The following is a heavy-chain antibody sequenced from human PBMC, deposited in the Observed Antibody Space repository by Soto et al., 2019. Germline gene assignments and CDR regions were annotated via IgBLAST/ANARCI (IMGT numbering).Heavy chain of an antibody. CDR1: GSSINSNGYN. Sequence: SETLSLTCTVSGSSINSNGYNWGWIRQPPGKGLEWIGSMFYGVSTYYNPSLKSRVTVSVDTSKNRFSLNLGSVTAADTAVYYCARLPSRHLVDYWGQGTLVTVSS. CDR3: ARLPSRHLVDY. CDR2: MFYGVST. J-gene: IGHJ4*02. D-gene: IGHD3-3*02. V-gene: IGHV4-39*01.